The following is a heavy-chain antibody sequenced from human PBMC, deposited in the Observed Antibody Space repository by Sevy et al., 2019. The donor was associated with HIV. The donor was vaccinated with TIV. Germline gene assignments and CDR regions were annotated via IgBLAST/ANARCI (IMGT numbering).Heavy chain of an antibody. J-gene: IGHJ4*02. CDR2: ITGSGGSA. Sequence: GGSLRLSCAASGFTFSSYAMSWVRQAPGKGLEWVSAITGSGGSAYYADSVKGRFTISGNNSKNTQYLQMNSLRAEDTAVYYCAYAVVAPLPGYWGQGTLVTVSS. CDR3: AYAVVAPLPGY. CDR1: GFTFSSYA. V-gene: IGHV3-23*01. D-gene: IGHD2-15*01.